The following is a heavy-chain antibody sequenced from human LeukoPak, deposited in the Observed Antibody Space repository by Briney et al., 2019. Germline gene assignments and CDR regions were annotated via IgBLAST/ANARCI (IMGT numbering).Heavy chain of an antibody. J-gene: IGHJ4*02. Sequence: SETLSLTCTVSGGSISSSSYYWGWIRQPPGKGLEWIGSIYYSGSTYYNPSLKSRVTISVDTSKNQFSLKLSSVTAADTAVYYCAREVGQIDYWGQGTLVTVSS. CDR1: GGSISSSSYY. CDR3: AREVGQIDY. CDR2: IYYSGST. V-gene: IGHV4-39*07.